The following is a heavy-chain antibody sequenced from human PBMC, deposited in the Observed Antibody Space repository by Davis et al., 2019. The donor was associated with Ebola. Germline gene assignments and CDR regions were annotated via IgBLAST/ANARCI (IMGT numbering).Heavy chain of an antibody. CDR1: GFTFSSYA. V-gene: IGHV3-30*18. CDR3: AKDERRKPQNMDV. J-gene: IGHJ6*02. CDR2: ISYDGNNK. Sequence: GESLKISCAASGFTFSSYAMHWVRQAPGKGLEWVAVISYDGNNKYYADSVKGRFTIFRDNSKNTLYLQMNSLRGEDTALYYCAKDERRKPQNMDVWGQGTKVIVSS. D-gene: IGHD1-1*01.